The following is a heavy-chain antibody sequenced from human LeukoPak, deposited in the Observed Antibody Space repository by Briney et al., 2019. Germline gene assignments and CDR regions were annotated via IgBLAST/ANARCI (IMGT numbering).Heavy chain of an antibody. Sequence: GGSLRLSCAASGFTFSSYWMHWVRQAPGKGLVWVSRINSYGSSTSYADSVKGRFTISRDNAKNTLYLQMNSLSAEDTAVYYCARVAYSSSWRERYKYYLDYWGQGTLVTVSS. V-gene: IGHV3-74*01. D-gene: IGHD6-13*01. J-gene: IGHJ4*02. CDR1: GFTFSSYW. CDR3: ARVAYSSSWRERYKYYLDY. CDR2: INSYGSST.